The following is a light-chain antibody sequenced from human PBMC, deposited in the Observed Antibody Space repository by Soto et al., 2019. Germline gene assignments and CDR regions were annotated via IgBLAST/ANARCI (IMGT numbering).Light chain of an antibody. V-gene: IGKV1-39*01. CDR3: QQSYSMPRT. CDR1: ETVAKS. J-gene: IGKJ1*01. CDR2: ATS. Sequence: DTQMTQSPSSLPASIGDRVTITCLAIETVAKSLNWYRQKPGKAPELLIYATSHLQSGVPSRFSGSGSGTDFTLTINTLQPEDFATYYCQQSYSMPRTFAQGTKVDIK.